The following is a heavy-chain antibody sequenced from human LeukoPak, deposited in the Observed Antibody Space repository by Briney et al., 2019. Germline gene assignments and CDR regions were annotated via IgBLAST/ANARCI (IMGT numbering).Heavy chain of an antibody. D-gene: IGHD1-7*01. Sequence: GASVKVFCKASGYTFTSYGISWVRQAPGQGLEWMGWISAYNGNTNYAQKLQGRVTMTTDTSTSTAYMELRSLRSDDTAVYYCARDRITGTTARFDPWGQGTLVTVSS. CDR3: ARDRITGTTARFDP. CDR1: GYTFTSYG. J-gene: IGHJ5*02. V-gene: IGHV1-18*01. CDR2: ISAYNGNT.